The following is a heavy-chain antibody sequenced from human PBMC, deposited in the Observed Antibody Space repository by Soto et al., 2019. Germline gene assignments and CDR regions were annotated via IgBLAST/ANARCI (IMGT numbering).Heavy chain of an antibody. Sequence: QVQLVQSGAEVKKPGSSVKVSCEASGVTFANYAVTWVRQAPGQGLEWMGSLIPTFGTERYAQKFHGRVTITADESSSTAYMELSGLRYDDTAVYYCARDNGYLDFDHWGQGTRVTVSS. D-gene: IGHD5-12*01. CDR1: GVTFANYA. CDR2: LIPTFGTE. J-gene: IGHJ4*02. V-gene: IGHV1-69*12. CDR3: ARDNGYLDFDH.